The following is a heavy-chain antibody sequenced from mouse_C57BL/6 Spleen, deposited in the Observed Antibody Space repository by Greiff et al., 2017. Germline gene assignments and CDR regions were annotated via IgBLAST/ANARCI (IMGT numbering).Heavy chain of an antibody. V-gene: IGHV1-64*01. CDR1: GYTFTSYW. CDR3: ARGGWLLTEDY. Sequence: VQLQQPGAELVTPGASVTLSCKASGYTFTSYWMHWVKQRPGQGLEWIGMIHPNSGSTNYNEKFKSKATLTVDKSTSTAYMQLSSLTSEDSAVYYCARGGWLLTEDYWDQGTSVTVSS. J-gene: IGHJ4*01. CDR2: IHPNSGST. D-gene: IGHD2-3*01.